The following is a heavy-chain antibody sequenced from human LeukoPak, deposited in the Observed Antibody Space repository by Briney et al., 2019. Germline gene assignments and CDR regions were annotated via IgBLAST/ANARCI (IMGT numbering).Heavy chain of an antibody. D-gene: IGHD3-16*02. J-gene: IGHJ4*02. CDR1: GFTFSSYA. CDR2: ISGSGGSL. V-gene: IGHV3-23*01. Sequence: PGGSLRLSCAASGFTFSSYAMSWVRLAPGKGLDWVSTISGSGGSLYYADSVRGRFTISRDNSKNTLYLQMNSLRAEDTAVYYCAKLMGSLDAWGSFRFSFDYWGQGTLVTVSS. CDR3: AKLMGSLDAWGSFRFSFDY.